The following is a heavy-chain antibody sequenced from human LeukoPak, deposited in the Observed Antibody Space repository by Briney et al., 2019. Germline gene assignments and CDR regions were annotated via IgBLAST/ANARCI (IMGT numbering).Heavy chain of an antibody. D-gene: IGHD2-15*01. V-gene: IGHV3-23*01. J-gene: IGHJ4*02. CDR3: APKVVGSTPFDY. CDR2: ISGSGGST. Sequence: GGSLRLSCAASGFTFSSYGMSWVRQAPGKGLEWVSAISGSGGSTYYADSVKGRFTISRDNSKNTLYLQMNRLRAEDTAVYYCAPKVVGSTPFDYWGQGTLVTVSS. CDR1: GFTFSSYG.